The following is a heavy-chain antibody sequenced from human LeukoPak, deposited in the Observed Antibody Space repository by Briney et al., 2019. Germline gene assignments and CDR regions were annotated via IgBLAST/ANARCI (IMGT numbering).Heavy chain of an antibody. CDR2: FDPEDGET. V-gene: IGHV1-24*01. D-gene: IGHD2-2*01. CDR3: AINAYCSSNSCWGNYYYYYMDV. Sequence: ASVKVSSKVSGYTLTELSMHWVRQAPGKGLEWMGGFDPEDGETIYAQKFQGRVTLTEDTSTDTAYMELSSLRSADTAMYYCAINAYCSSNSCWGNYYYYYMDVWGKGTTVTVSS. J-gene: IGHJ6*03. CDR1: GYTLTELS.